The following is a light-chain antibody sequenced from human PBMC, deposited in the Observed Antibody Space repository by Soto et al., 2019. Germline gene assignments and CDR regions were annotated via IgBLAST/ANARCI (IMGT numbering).Light chain of an antibody. J-gene: IGKJ3*01. CDR2: AGS. V-gene: IGKV2-28*01. CDR3: MQALQAPFT. Sequence: EIVMTQSPLSLPVTPGEPASISCKSSQSLLHSNGYNYLDWYLQKPGQSPQLLIYAGSNRASGVSDRFSGSGSGTDFTLKIGRVEAEDVAVYYCMQALQAPFTFGPGTKSGYQT. CDR1: QSLLHSNGYNY.